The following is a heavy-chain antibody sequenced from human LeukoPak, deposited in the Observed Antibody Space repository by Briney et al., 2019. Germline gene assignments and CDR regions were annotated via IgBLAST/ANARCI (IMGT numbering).Heavy chain of an antibody. V-gene: IGHV4-59*08. CDR1: GGSITTYY. D-gene: IGHD5-24*01. CDR3: ARYREAYDHLPHTLDV. CDR2: ISDSGST. Sequence: PSETLSLTCSVSGGSITTYYWSWIRQPPGRGLEWIAYISDSGSTKYRPSLRGRLSISMDTSKNQFSLKLNSATAADTAVYYCARYREAYDHLPHTLDVWGQGTMVTVSS. J-gene: IGHJ3*01.